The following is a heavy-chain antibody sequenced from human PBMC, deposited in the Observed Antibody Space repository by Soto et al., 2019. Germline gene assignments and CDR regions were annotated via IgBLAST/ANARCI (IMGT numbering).Heavy chain of an antibody. D-gene: IGHD3-16*01. Sequence: PSETLSVTCAVAGGSISSGVCSWSWIRQPPGKGLEWIGYMYHSGSTYYNPSLKSRVTISIDRSKNQFSLKLSSVTAADTAVYYCARLVWGDLNWFDPWGQGTLVTVSS. V-gene: IGHV4-30-2*01. CDR1: GGSISSGVCS. CDR3: ARLVWGDLNWFDP. CDR2: MYHSGST. J-gene: IGHJ5*02.